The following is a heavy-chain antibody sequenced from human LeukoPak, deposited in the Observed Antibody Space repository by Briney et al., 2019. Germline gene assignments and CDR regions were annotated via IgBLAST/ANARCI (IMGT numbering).Heavy chain of an antibody. J-gene: IGHJ6*04. CDR3: ARDIVVVPAAIYYYYYGMDV. D-gene: IGHD2-2*01. Sequence: ASAKVSCKASGYTFTSYGISWVRQAPGQGLEWMGWISAYNGNTNYAQKLQGRVTMTTDTSTSTAYMELRSLRSDDTAVYYCARDIVVVPAAIYYYYYGMDVWGKGTTVTVSS. CDR1: GYTFTSYG. CDR2: ISAYNGNT. V-gene: IGHV1-18*04.